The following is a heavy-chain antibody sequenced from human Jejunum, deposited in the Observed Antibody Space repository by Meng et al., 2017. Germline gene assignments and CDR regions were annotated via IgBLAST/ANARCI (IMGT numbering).Heavy chain of an antibody. CDR1: GFNFSTYS. V-gene: IGHV3-21*01. Sequence: GGSLRLSCAASGFNFSTYSMNWVRQAPGKGLEWVSSISISSTYIYYADSVRGRFTISRNNAENSLYLQMNSLRAEDTAVYFCARDLGAGGSGSYLDDWGQGTLVTVSS. CDR3: ARDLGAGGSGSYLDD. J-gene: IGHJ4*02. D-gene: IGHD3-10*01. CDR2: ISISSTYI.